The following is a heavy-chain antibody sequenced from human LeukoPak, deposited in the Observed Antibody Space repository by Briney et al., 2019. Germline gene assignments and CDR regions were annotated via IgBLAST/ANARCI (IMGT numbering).Heavy chain of an antibody. CDR3: ARVRAAAGLFQH. V-gene: IGHV1-18*01. D-gene: IGHD6-13*01. CDR1: GYTFTSYG. Sequence: ASVKVSCKASGYTFTSYGISWVRQAPGQGLEWMGWISAYNGNTNYAHKLQGRVTMTTDTSTSTAYMELRSLRSDDTAVYYCARVRAAAGLFQHWGQGTLVTVSS. J-gene: IGHJ1*01. CDR2: ISAYNGNT.